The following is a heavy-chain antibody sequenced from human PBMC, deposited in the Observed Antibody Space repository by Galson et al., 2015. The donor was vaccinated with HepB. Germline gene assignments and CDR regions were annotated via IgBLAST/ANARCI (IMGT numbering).Heavy chain of an antibody. V-gene: IGHV4-39*07. D-gene: IGHD3-22*01. Sequence: ETLSLTCTVSGASISSDSYDWSWIRQSPGKGLEWIGEIFHSGITNYNPSLKSRVTMSVDTSKNQISLRLTSVTAADTAVYYCATTYTSGPSLEAFESWGQGTMVTVSS. J-gene: IGHJ3*02. CDR2: IFHSGIT. CDR3: ATTYTSGPSLEAFES. CDR1: GASISSDSYD.